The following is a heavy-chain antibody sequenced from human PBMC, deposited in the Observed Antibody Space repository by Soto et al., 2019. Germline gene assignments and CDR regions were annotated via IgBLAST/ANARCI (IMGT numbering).Heavy chain of an antibody. D-gene: IGHD5-18*01. CDR3: ARGGLETAMNFDY. J-gene: IGHJ4*02. V-gene: IGHV1-2*04. Sequence: ASVKVSCKASGYTFTGYYMHWVRQAPGQGLEWMGWINPNSGGTNYAQKFQGWVTMTRDTSISTAYMELSRLRSDDTAVYYCARGGLETAMNFDYWGQGTLVTVSS. CDR2: INPNSGGT. CDR1: GYTFTGYY.